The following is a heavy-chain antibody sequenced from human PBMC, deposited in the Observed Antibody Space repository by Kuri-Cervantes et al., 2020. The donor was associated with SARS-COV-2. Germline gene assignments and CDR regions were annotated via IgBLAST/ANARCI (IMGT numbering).Heavy chain of an antibody. V-gene: IGHV3-72*01. CDR2: IRNEVNSYTT. D-gene: IGHD2-2*01. CDR3: SACGSTDCYNYYYYGLDV. CDR1: GFSFSDHY. Sequence: LSLTCAASGFSFSDHYMDWVRQAPGKGLEWVGRIRNEVNSYTTEYAASAKGRFTISRADSQNSLFLQMNSLKTEDTAVYYCSACGSTDCYNYYYYGLDVWGQGTTVTVSS. J-gene: IGHJ6*02.